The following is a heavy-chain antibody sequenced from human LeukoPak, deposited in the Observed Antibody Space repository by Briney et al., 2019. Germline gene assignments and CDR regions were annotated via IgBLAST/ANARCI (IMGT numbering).Heavy chain of an antibody. CDR1: RGSFSGYY. D-gene: IGHD3-22*01. J-gene: IGHJ5*02. Sequence: PSETLSLTCAVYRGSFSGYYWSWIRQPPGKGLEWIGEINHSGSTNYNPSLKSRVTISVHTSKNQFSLKLSSVTAADTAVYYCARTSIYYDSSGYRSWGQGTLVTVSS. CDR3: ARTSIYYDSSGYRS. CDR2: INHSGST. V-gene: IGHV4-34*01.